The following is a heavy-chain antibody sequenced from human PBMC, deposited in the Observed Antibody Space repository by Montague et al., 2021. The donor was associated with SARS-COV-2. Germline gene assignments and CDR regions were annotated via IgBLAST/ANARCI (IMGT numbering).Heavy chain of an antibody. J-gene: IGHJ4*02. D-gene: IGHD3-3*01. CDR3: ARGGLAGGNYDIWSFSYTSPLAY. CDR2: INHRGST. Sequence: SETRSLTCAVYGGSFSAHSWSWIRQSPGKGLEWIGEINHRGSTTYMSSLKSRVTMSVDTSKNQFSLKMSSVTAADTAIYYCARGGLAGGNYDIWSFSYTSPLAYWGQGTQVTVSS. V-gene: IGHV4-34*01. CDR1: GGSFSAHS.